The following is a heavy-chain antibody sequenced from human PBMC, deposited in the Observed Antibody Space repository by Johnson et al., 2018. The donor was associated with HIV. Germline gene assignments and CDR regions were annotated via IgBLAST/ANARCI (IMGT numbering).Heavy chain of an antibody. J-gene: IGHJ3*01. CDR1: AFSFSNYP. CDR3: ATGEDDGF. V-gene: IGHV3-30*04. Sequence: QMQLVESGGGVVQPGRSLRLSCAASAFSFSNYPMHWVRQAPGKGLEWVAVISYDGSNKYYTDSVKGRFTISRDNSKNTLYLQMNSLNTDDTAFYYCATGEDDGFWGQGTMVTVSS. D-gene: IGHD5-24*01. CDR2: ISYDGSNK.